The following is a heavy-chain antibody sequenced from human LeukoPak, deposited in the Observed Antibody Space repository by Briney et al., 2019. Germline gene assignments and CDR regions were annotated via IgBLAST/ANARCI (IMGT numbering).Heavy chain of an antibody. CDR3: ARQNLYYDFWSGYSRDYYYMDV. J-gene: IGHJ6*03. V-gene: IGHV3-7*01. Sequence: GSLRLSCEASGFIFIHFWMSWVRQAPGKGLEWVASIRQDGSERYYVDSVKGRFNISRDNAKNSLYLQVNSLRVEDTAIYYCARQNLYYDFWSGYSRDYYYMDVWGKGTTVTVSS. CDR2: IRQDGSER. D-gene: IGHD3-3*01. CDR1: GFIFIHFW.